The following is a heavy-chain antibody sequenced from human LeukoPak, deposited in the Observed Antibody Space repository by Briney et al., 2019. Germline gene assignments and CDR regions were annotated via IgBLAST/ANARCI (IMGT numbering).Heavy chain of an antibody. V-gene: IGHV1-69*04. CDR1: GGIFSSYV. J-gene: IGHJ4*02. Sequence: ASVKVSCKASGGIFSSYVISWVRQAPGQGLEWMGRIMPILGITNYAQKFQGRVTITADKSTSTFYVELSSLRSEDTAGYYCARHYYDSSGYYGGGYWGQGTLVTVSS. D-gene: IGHD3-22*01. CDR3: ARHYYDSSGYYGGGY. CDR2: IMPILGIT.